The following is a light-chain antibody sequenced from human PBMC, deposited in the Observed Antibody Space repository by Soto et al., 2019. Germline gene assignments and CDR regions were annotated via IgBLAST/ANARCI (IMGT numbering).Light chain of an antibody. J-gene: IGLJ1*01. Sequence: QSVLTQPASVSGSPGQSITISCTGTSSDVGDYPYVSWYQQHPGKVPKLIIYDVTNRPSGVTSRFSGSKSENTASLTISGLQAEDEADYYCSSYSATNTLVFGSGTKVTVL. CDR3: SSYSATNTLV. CDR1: SSDVGDYPY. V-gene: IGLV2-14*03. CDR2: DVT.